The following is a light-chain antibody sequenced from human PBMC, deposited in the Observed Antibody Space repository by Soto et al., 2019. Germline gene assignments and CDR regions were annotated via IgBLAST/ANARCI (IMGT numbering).Light chain of an antibody. CDR1: SSEVGGYNY. CDR3: NSYTTSNTRQIV. CDR2: DVS. J-gene: IGLJ1*01. Sequence: QSVLTQPASVSGSPGQSITISCTGTSSEVGGYNYVSWYQQHPGKAPKFMIYDVSNRPPGVSTRFSGSKSGNPASLTISGLQAEDEADYYCNSYTTSNTRQIVFGTGTKVTVL. V-gene: IGLV2-14*01.